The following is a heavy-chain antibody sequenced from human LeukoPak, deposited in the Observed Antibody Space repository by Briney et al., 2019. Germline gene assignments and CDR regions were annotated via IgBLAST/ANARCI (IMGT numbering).Heavy chain of an antibody. Sequence: VASVKVSCKASGYTFTSYGISWVRQAPGQGLEWMGWISAYNHNTNYAQRFQGRVTMTTDTSTSTAYMELRSLRSDDTAVYYCARGKVPIAAGDLFDYWGQGTLVTVSS. J-gene: IGHJ4*02. D-gene: IGHD6-13*01. CDR1: GYTFTSYG. CDR2: ISAYNHNT. CDR3: ARGKVPIAAGDLFDY. V-gene: IGHV1-18*01.